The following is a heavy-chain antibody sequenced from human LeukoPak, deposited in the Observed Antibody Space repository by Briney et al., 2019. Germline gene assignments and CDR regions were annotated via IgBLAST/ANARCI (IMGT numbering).Heavy chain of an antibody. CDR3: AGNGGGLGY. CDR1: GFTFSSYA. CDR2: ISGSVGST. D-gene: IGHD2-21*01. V-gene: IGHV3-23*01. Sequence: GGSLRLSCAASGFTFSSYAMSWVRQAPGKGLEWVSAISGSVGSTYYADPVKGRFTISRDNAKNSLYLQMNSLSGEDTAVYYCAGNGGGLGYWGQGTLVTVSS. J-gene: IGHJ4*02.